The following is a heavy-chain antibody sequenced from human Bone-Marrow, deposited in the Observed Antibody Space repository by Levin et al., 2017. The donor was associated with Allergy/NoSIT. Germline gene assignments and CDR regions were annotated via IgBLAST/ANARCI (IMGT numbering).Heavy chain of an antibody. V-gene: IGHV3-33*03. CDR3: ARNYDFWSGFLAGFETGGLDV. J-gene: IGHJ6*02. CDR1: GYSFSSYA. Sequence: GESLKISCKASGYSFSSYAIHWVRLAPGQRPEWVAVIWFDGSKEYYADSVKGRFTVSRDNSKNTLYLQMNSLTAEDTAVYFCARNYDFWSGFLAGFETGGLDVWGQGTTVTVSS. D-gene: IGHD3-3*01. CDR2: IWFDGSKE.